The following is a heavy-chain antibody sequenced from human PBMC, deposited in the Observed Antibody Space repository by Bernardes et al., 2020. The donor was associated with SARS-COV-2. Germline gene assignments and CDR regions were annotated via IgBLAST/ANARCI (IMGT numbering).Heavy chain of an antibody. CDR3: AKGWFDP. Sequence: GGSLRLSCAASGFSFDESVMHWVRQAPGKGLEWVSLITGDGGGTYYADSVKGRFTISRDNSKKFLYLQMNSLRTEDTALYYCAKGWFDPWGQGTLVTVSS. CDR2: ITGDGGGT. J-gene: IGHJ5*02. CDR1: GFSFDESV. V-gene: IGHV3-43*02.